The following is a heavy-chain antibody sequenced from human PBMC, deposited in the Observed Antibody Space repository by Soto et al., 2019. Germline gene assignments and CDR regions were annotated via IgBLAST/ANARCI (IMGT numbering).Heavy chain of an antibody. CDR1: GFTFSSYA. CDR3: AKGHYYDSSGLPRAFDY. D-gene: IGHD3-22*01. J-gene: IGHJ4*02. Sequence: PGGSLRLSCAASGFTFSSYAMSWVRQAPGKGLEWVSAISGSGGSTYYADSVKGRFTISRDNSKNTLYLQMNSLRAEDTAVYYCAKGHYYDSSGLPRAFDYWGQGTLVTVSS. V-gene: IGHV3-23*01. CDR2: ISGSGGST.